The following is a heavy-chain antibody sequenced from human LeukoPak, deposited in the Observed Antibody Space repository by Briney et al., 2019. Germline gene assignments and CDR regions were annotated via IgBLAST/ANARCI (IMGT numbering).Heavy chain of an antibody. CDR1: GYSISSGYY. CDR2: IYHGGRT. V-gene: IGHV4-38-2*02. D-gene: IGHD2-8*01. J-gene: IGHJ5*02. CDR3: ARDSQEFLMRGKFDP. Sequence: SETLSLTCTVSGYSISSGYYWGWIRPTPGKGLEWIGYIYHGGRTDYNPSLKSRVTISVDTSKNQFSLKLSSVTAADTAVYHCARDSQEFLMRGKFDPWGQGTLVTVSS.